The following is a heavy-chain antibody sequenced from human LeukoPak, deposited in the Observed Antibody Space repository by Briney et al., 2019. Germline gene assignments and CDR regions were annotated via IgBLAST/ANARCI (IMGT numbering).Heavy chain of an antibody. CDR1: RFTFSSYA. J-gene: IGHJ3*01. Sequence: GGSLRLSCAASRFTFSSYAMSWVRQAPGTGLEWVSAMHSAGPAFYADSVRGRFIMSRDNSKNTLYLQMSSLRDEDSAIYYCARDPNGDYVGAFDFWGQGTMVTVSS. D-gene: IGHD4-17*01. CDR3: ARDPNGDYVGAFDF. V-gene: IGHV3-23*01. CDR2: MHSAGPA.